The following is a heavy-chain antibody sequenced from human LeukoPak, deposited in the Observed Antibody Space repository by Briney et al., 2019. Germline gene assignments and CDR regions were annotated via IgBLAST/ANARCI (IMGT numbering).Heavy chain of an antibody. Sequence: ASVKVSCKASGGTFSSYAISWVRQAPGQGLEWMGGIIPIFGTADYAQKFQGRVTITTDESTSTAYMELSSPRSEDTAVYYCARRTTDRRFDPWGQGTLVTVSS. V-gene: IGHV1-69*05. CDR3: ARRTTDRRFDP. D-gene: IGHD1-7*01. CDR1: GGTFSSYA. J-gene: IGHJ5*02. CDR2: IIPIFGTA.